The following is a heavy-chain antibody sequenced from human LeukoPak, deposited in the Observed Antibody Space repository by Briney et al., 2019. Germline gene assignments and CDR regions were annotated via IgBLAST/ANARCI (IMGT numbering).Heavy chain of an antibody. D-gene: IGHD3-10*01. Sequence: PSETLSLTCTVSGGSISSYYWSWIRQPPGKGREWIGYIYYSGSTNYNPSLKSRVTISVDTSKNQFSLKLSSVTAADTAVYYCARDLGYYYGSVDAFDIWGQGTMVTVSS. CDR3: ARDLGYYYGSVDAFDI. CDR1: GGSISSYY. CDR2: IYYSGST. J-gene: IGHJ3*02. V-gene: IGHV4-59*01.